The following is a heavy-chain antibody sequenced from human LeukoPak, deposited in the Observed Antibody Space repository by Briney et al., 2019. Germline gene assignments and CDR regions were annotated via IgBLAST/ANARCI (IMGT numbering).Heavy chain of an antibody. CDR3: VKDRTGTYTLAY. Sequence: PGGSLRLSCAATGFTFSNYAIHWGRQAPGKGLEWVAFISDDGSRQHYADSVKGRFTISRDNSKNTLNLQMNSLRAEDTAVYYCVKDRTGTYTLAYWGQGTLVTVSS. CDR2: ISDDGSRQ. CDR1: GFTFSNYA. J-gene: IGHJ4*02. D-gene: IGHD3-10*01. V-gene: IGHV3-30-3*01.